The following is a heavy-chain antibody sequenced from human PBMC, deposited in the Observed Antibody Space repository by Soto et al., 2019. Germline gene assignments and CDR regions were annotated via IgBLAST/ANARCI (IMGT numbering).Heavy chain of an antibody. V-gene: IGHV3-7*05. CDR2: IKQDGNEK. CDR3: ARVKSVAGEY. J-gene: IGHJ4*02. Sequence: EVQLVESGGGLVQPGGSLRLSCAASGFTFSSSWMSWVRQAPGKGLEWVANIKQDGNEKFYVDSVKGRFTISRDNAKNSLFLQMNSLTAEDTAVYYCARVKSVAGEYWGQGTLVAVSS. CDR1: GFTFSSSW. D-gene: IGHD2-15*01.